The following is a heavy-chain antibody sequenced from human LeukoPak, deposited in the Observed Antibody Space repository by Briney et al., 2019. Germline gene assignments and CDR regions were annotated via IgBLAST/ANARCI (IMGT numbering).Heavy chain of an antibody. D-gene: IGHD3-3*01. Sequence: GGSLRLSCTASGFTFGDYAMSWVRQAPGKGLEWVGFIRSKAYGGTTEYAASVKGRFTISREDSKSIAYLQMNSLKTEDTAVYYCTRGCLLFLEWLSWSYYYYVDVWGKGTTVTVSS. V-gene: IGHV3-49*04. J-gene: IGHJ6*03. CDR1: GFTFGDYA. CDR3: TRGCLLFLEWLSWSYYYYVDV. CDR2: IRSKAYGGTT.